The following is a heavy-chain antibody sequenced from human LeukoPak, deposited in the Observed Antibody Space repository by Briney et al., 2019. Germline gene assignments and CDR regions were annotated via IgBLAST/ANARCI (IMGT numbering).Heavy chain of an antibody. CDR3: AKDLSFAGYDY. J-gene: IGHJ4*02. V-gene: IGHV3-30*02. CDR1: GFTFSSYG. D-gene: IGHD1-1*01. CDR2: IRYDGSNK. Sequence: PGGSLRLSCAASGFTFSSYGMHWVRQAPGKGLEWVAFIRYDGSNKYYADSVKGRFTISRDNSKNTLYLQMNNLRAEDTAVYYCAKDLSFAGYDYWGQGTLVTVSS.